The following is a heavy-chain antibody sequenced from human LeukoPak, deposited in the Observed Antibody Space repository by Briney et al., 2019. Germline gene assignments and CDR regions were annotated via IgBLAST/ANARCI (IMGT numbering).Heavy chain of an antibody. V-gene: IGHV3-15*01. Sequence: GGSLRLSCAASGFTFSNAWMSWVRQAPGKGLEWVGRIKSKTDGGTTDYAAPVKGRFTISRDDSKNTLYLQMNSLKTEDTAVYYCTTDLGIVTYYYDSSGYYYTDAFDIWGQGTMVTVSS. CDR3: TTDLGIVTYYYDSSGYYYTDAFDI. CDR2: IKSKTDGGTT. CDR1: GFTFSNAW. D-gene: IGHD3-22*01. J-gene: IGHJ3*02.